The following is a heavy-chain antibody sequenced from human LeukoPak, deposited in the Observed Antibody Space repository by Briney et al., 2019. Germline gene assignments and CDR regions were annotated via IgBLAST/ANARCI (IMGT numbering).Heavy chain of an antibody. CDR3: ARDQGYYDSSGYKPPTDY. CDR1: GFTFSSYS. V-gene: IGHV3-21*01. J-gene: IGHJ4*02. D-gene: IGHD3-22*01. CDR2: ISSSSSYI. Sequence: GGSLSLSCAASGFTFSSYSMNWVRQAPGKGLEWVSSISSSSSYIYYADSVKGRFTISRDNAKNSLYLQMNSLRAEDTAVYYCARDQGYYDSSGYKPPTDYWGQGALVTVSS.